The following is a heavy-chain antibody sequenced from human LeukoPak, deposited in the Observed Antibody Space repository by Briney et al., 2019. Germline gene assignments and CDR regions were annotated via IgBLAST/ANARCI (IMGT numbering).Heavy chain of an antibody. V-gene: IGHV3-21*01. CDR1: GFTFDDYG. CDR3: ARDMVTAGYYDSSGSLDY. CDR2: ISSSSSYI. Sequence: PGGSLRLSCAASGFTFDDYGMNWVRQAPGKGLEWVSSISSSSSYIYYADSVKGRFTISRDNAKNSLYLQMNSLRAEDTAVYYCARDMVTAGYYDSSGSLDYWGQGTLVTVSS. D-gene: IGHD3-22*01. J-gene: IGHJ4*02.